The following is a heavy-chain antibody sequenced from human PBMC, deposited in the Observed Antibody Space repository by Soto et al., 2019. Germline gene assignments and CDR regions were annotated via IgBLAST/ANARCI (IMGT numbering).Heavy chain of an antibody. Sequence: GGSLRLSCAASGFTFSSYAMSWVRQAPGKGLEWVSAISGSGGSTYYADSVKGRFTISRDNSKNTLYLQMNSLRAEDTAVYYCAKAKNPTIFGVVMHLYYYYGMDVWRQGTTVTVSS. CDR3: AKAKNPTIFGVVMHLYYYYGMDV. J-gene: IGHJ6*02. CDR1: GFTFSSYA. D-gene: IGHD3-3*01. V-gene: IGHV3-23*01. CDR2: ISGSGGST.